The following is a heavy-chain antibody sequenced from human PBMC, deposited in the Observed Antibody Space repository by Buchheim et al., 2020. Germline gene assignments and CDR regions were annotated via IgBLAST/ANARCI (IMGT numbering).Heavy chain of an antibody. CDR1: GFTFSSYA. V-gene: IGHV3-30-3*01. D-gene: IGHD4-17*01. CDR2: ISYDGSNK. Sequence: QVQLVESGGGVVQPGRSLRLSCAASGFTFSSYAMHWVRQAPGKGLEWVAVISYDGSNKYYADSVKGRFTISRDNSKNTLYLQMNSLRAEDTAVYYCVTVTYHYFDYWGQGTL. J-gene: IGHJ4*02. CDR3: VTVTYHYFDY.